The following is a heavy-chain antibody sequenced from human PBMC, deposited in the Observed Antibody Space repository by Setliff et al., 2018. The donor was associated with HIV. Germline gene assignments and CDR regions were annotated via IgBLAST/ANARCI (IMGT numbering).Heavy chain of an antibody. J-gene: IGHJ3*02. Sequence: ASVKVSCKTSGYAFSDYSIHWVRQAPGQGLEWVGRINPDSRGTNYAQTFQGRVTMTRDTSANTAYMELSRLRSDDTAVFYCARAPKRVYYYGSATYLHDAFDIWGQGTMVTVSS. CDR3: ARAPKRVYYYGSATYLHDAFDI. CDR2: INPDSRGT. D-gene: IGHD3-10*01. V-gene: IGHV1-2*06. CDR1: GYAFSDYS.